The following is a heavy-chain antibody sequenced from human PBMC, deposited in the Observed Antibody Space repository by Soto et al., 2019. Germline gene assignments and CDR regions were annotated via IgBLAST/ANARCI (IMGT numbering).Heavy chain of an antibody. CDR2: INAGNGNT. CDR3: ARGGSLYWYFDL. D-gene: IGHD1-26*01. CDR1: GYTFTSYA. V-gene: IGHV1-3*01. J-gene: IGHJ2*01. Sequence: QVQLVQSGAEVKKPGASVKVSCKASGYTFTSYAMHWVRQAPGQRLEWMGWINAGNGNTKYSQKFQGRVTITRDTSASTADMELRSLRSEDTAVYYCARGGSLYWYFDLWGRGTLVTVSS.